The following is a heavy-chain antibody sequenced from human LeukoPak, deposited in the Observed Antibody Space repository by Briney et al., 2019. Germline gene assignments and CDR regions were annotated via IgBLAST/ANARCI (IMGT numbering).Heavy chain of an antibody. D-gene: IGHD7-27*01. CDR3: TRGHWGLQS. Sequence: SETLSLTCTVSGASVSDYYWSWIRQSPGKGLEWISYIHHSGNSDYNPSPRSRVTTSLDTSKNQFSLNLISVTAADTAVYYCTRGHWGLQSWSQGTLVTVSS. CDR1: GASVSDYY. CDR2: IHHSGNS. V-gene: IGHV4-59*02. J-gene: IGHJ5*02.